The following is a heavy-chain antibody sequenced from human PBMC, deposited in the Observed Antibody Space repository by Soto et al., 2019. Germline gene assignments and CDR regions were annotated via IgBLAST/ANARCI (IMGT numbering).Heavy chain of an antibody. CDR3: ATELNHMQAFHI. D-gene: IGHD1-26*01. CDR1: GFPFSTYG. J-gene: IGHJ3*02. CDR2: IWKDGSKK. Sequence: QVQLVESGEGVVQPGRSLRLLCVASGFPFSTYGMHWVRQAPGKGLEWVAMIWKDGSKKYYTDSMKDRFTISRDNSRNTLYLQMNSLRDDDSAVYYCATELNHMQAFHIWGQGTMVTVSS. V-gene: IGHV3-33*03.